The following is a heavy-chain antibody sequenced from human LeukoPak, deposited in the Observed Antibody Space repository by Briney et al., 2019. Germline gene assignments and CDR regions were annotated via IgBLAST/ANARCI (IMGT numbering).Heavy chain of an antibody. D-gene: IGHD3-3*01. CDR2: INAGNGNT. CDR3: ARGRGTGSYYDFWSGYYKEDYYGMDV. V-gene: IGHV1-3*01. Sequence: ASVKVSCKASGYTFTSYAMHWVRQAPGQRLEWMGWINAGNGNTKYSQKFQGRVTITRDTSASTAYMELSSLRSEDTAVYYCARGRGTGSYYDFWSGYYKEDYYGMDVWGQGTTVTVSS. J-gene: IGHJ6*02. CDR1: GYTFTSYA.